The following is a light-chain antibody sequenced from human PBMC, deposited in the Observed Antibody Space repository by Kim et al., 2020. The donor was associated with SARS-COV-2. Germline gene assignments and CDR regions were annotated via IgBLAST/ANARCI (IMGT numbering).Light chain of an antibody. CDR2: DND. CDR1: SSTIGVNS. V-gene: IGLV1-51*01. J-gene: IGLJ2*01. CDR3: GTWDASLTAGEV. Sequence: RVTIWCLGSSSTIGVNSVSWYQHLPGTAPKLVIYDNDKRPSGVPDRFSGSKSGTSATLGITGLQPGDEADYFCGTWDASLTAGEVFGGGTQLTVL.